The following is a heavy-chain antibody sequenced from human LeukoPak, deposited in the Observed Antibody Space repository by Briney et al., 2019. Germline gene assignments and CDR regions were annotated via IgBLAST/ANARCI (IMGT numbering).Heavy chain of an antibody. CDR3: ARDLASSTWYRGFDY. J-gene: IGHJ4*02. CDR1: GFTFSSYS. CDR2: INSSSGYI. D-gene: IGHD6-13*01. Sequence: GGSLRLSCAASGFTFSSYSMNWVRQAPGKGLEWVSSINSSSGYIYYADSVKGRFTISRDNAKNSLYLQMNSLRAEDTAVYYCARDLASSTWYRGFDYWGQGTLITVSS. V-gene: IGHV3-21*01.